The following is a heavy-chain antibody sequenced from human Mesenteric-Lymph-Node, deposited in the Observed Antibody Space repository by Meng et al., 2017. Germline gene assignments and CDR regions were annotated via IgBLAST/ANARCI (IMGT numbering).Heavy chain of an antibody. CDR2: IIPIFGTA. V-gene: IGHV1-69*06. J-gene: IGHJ5*02. D-gene: IGHD2-21*02. Sequence: GQRVQSGGEVKKPGSSVKVSCKASGGTFSSYAISWVRQAPGQGLEWMGGIIPIFGTANYAQKFQGRVTITADKSTSTAYMELSSLRSEDTAVYYCARAGELVVTALFDPWGQGTLVTVSS. CDR3: ARAGELVVTALFDP. CDR1: GGTFSSYA.